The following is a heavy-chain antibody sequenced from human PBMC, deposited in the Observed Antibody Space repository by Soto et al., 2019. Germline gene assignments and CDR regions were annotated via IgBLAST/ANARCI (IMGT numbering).Heavy chain of an antibody. CDR3: ARADNTAMVSLHY. V-gene: IGHV4-30-4*01. Sequence: QVQLQESGPGLVKPSQTLSLTCTVSGGSISSGDYYWSWIRQPPGKGLEWIGYIYYSGSTYYNPSLKSRVTISVHTSKNQFSLKLSSVTAADTAVYYCARADNTAMVSLHYWGQGTLVTVSS. CDR1: GGSISSGDYY. CDR2: IYYSGST. D-gene: IGHD5-18*01. J-gene: IGHJ4*02.